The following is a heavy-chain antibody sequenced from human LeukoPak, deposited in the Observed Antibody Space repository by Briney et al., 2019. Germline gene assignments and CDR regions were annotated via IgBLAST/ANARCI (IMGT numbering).Heavy chain of an antibody. V-gene: IGHV3-23*01. CDR3: ARGRNTGRQFYFDY. CDR2: ITGSGGST. CDR1: GFTFSSSG. Sequence: GGSLRLSCAASGFTFSSSGMGWVRQAPGKGLECVSPITGSGGSTSYTDSVKGRFTISRDNSKNTLYLQMNSLRAEDTAVYYCARGRNTGRQFYFDYWAREPWSPSPQ. D-gene: IGHD5-18*01. J-gene: IGHJ4*02.